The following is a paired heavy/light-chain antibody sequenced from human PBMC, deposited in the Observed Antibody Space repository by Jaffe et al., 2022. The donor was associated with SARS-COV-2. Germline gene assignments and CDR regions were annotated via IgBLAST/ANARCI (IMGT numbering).Heavy chain of an antibody. Sequence: QVQLQESGPGLVRPSGTLSLTCAVSGGSMSSNSWWTWVRQPPGKGLEWIGEVYHSGKTNYNPSLKSRVTISLDKSNNQFSLKLTSVTAADTAMFYCARNGGNNDFDSWGQGTLVTVSS. V-gene: IGHV4-4*02. CDR2: VYHSGKT. CDR1: GGSMSSNSW. J-gene: IGHJ4*02. CDR3: ARNGGNNDFDS. D-gene: IGHD3-10*01.
Light chain of an antibody. CDR1: RSNIGNNY. Sequence: QSVLTQPPSVSAAPGQKVTISCSGSRSNIGNNYVSWYQQLPGTAPKLLIYENNKRPSGIPDRFSGSKSGTSATLGITGLQTGDEADYYCGTWDSSLYAGFFGTGTKVTVL. CDR3: GTWDSSLYAGF. J-gene: IGLJ1*01. CDR2: ENN. V-gene: IGLV1-51*02.